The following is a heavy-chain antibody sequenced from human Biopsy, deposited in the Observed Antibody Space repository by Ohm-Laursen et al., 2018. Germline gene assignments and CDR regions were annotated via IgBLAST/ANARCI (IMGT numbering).Heavy chain of an antibody. CDR1: GYTFTNYG. D-gene: IGHD1-1*01. J-gene: IGHJ4*02. CDR3: AADINVWNVNY. CDR2: ISPYNGDT. V-gene: IGHV1-18*01. Sequence: GASVKVSCNASGYTFTNYGISWVRQAPGQGLEWMGWISPYNGDTDYAQKLQGRVTMTTDTSTSTAYMDLRSLRSDDTAVYYCAADINVWNVNYWGQGTQVIVSS.